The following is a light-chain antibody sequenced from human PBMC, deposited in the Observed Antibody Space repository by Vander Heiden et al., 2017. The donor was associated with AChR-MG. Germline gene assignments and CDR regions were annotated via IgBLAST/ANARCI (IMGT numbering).Light chain of an antibody. CDR3: QQYNSYSRT. CDR1: QSISSW. V-gene: IGKV1-5*03. J-gene: IGKJ1*01. CDR2: KAS. Sequence: DIQITQSPCTLSASLGDRVTITSRASQSISSWLAWYQQKPGKAPKLLIYKASSLESGVPSRFSGSGSGTEFTLTISSLQPDDFATYYCQQYNSYSRTFGQGTKVEIK.